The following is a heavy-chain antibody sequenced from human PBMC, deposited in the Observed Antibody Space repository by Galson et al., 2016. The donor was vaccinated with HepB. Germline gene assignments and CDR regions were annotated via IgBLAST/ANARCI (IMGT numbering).Heavy chain of an antibody. D-gene: IGHD2-2*01. CDR3: ARLIVVVPTAPDYFDY. CDR1: GFTFSSYA. Sequence: SLRLSCAASGFTFSSYAMHWVRQAPGKGLEWVTLISYDGGNKYYADSVKGRFTISRENAKNSLYLQMNSLRVEDTATYYCARLIVVVPTAPDYFDYWGQGTLVTVSS. CDR2: ISYDGGNK. V-gene: IGHV3-30-3*01. J-gene: IGHJ4*02.